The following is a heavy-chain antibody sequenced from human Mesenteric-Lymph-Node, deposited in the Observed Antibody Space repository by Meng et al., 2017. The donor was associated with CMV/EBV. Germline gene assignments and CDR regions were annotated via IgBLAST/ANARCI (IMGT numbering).Heavy chain of an antibody. CDR2: INTDTGNP. V-gene: IGHV7-4-1*02. CDR1: GYTFTTYG. CDR3: ARFLGGDDSYFDY. D-gene: IGHD5-12*01. J-gene: IGHJ4*02. Sequence: SGYTFTTYGINWVRQAPGQGLEWMGWINTDTGNPTYAQGFTGRFVFSLDTSVSTAYLQISSLNTEDTAVYYCARFLGGDDSYFDYWGQGTLVTVSS.